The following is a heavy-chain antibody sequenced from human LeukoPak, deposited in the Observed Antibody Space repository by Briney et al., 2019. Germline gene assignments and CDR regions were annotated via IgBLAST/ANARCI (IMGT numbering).Heavy chain of an antibody. J-gene: IGHJ6*04. D-gene: IGHD6-13*01. CDR1: GYTFTGYY. CDR2: INPNSGGT. CDR3: AKEKTYSSSWSYYYYGMDV. Sequence: ASVKVSCKASGYTFTGYYMHWVRQAPGQGLEWMGWINPNSGGTNYAQRFQGWVTMTRDTSISTAYMELSRLRSDDTAVYYCAKEKTYSSSWSYYYYGMDVWGKGTTVTVSS. V-gene: IGHV1-2*04.